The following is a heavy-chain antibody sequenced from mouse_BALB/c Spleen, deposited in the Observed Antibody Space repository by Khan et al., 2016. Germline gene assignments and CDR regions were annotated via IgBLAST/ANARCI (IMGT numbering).Heavy chain of an antibody. CDR2: IDPANGNT. D-gene: IGHD1-2*01. CDR3: ARATATAY. Sequence: VQLQQSGAELVKPGASVKLSCTASGFNIKDTYMHWVKQRPEQGLEWIGRIDPANGNTKYDQKFQGKATITADTSSNTAYLQLSSLTSEDTAVYYCARATATAYWGQGTLVTVSA. CDR1: GFNIKDTY. J-gene: IGHJ3*01. V-gene: IGHV14-3*02.